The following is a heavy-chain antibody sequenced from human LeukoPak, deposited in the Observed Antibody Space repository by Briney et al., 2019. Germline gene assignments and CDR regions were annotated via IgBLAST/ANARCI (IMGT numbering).Heavy chain of an antibody. CDR2: IYYSGST. V-gene: IGHV4-31*01. CDR1: GGSISSGGYY. J-gene: IGHJ5*02. D-gene: IGHD4-11*01. CDR3: ARNYNDYNNWFDP. Sequence: SQTLSLTCTVSGGSISSGGYYCSSIRQHPGRGLGWIGYIYYSGSTYYNPSLKSQVTISVDTSKNQFSLKLSSVTAADTAVYYRARNYNDYNNWFDPWGQGTLVTVSS.